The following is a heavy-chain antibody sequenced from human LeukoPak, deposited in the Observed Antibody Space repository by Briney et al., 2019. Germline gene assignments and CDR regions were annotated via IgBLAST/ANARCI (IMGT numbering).Heavy chain of an antibody. J-gene: IGHJ4*02. CDR2: IYGAGNT. CDR1: GVTVSTSY. Sequence: GRSLRLSCAASGVTVSTSYMIWVRPAPGQGLEWVSVIYGAGNTYSADSVKGLFTISRDASKNTLSLQMTSLRAADTAIYYCARDSTTWSRAGYWGQGTLVTVSS. V-gene: IGHV3-53*01. D-gene: IGHD6-13*01. CDR3: ARDSTTWSRAGY.